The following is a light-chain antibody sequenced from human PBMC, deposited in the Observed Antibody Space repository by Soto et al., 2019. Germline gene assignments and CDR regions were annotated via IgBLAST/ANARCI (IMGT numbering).Light chain of an antibody. CDR1: SSDVGSYNL. V-gene: IGLV2-23*01. CDR3: CSYAGSSIP. J-gene: IGLJ1*01. CDR2: EGS. Sequence: QSVLTQPASVSGSPGQSITISCTGTSSDVGSYNLVSWYQQHPGKAPKLMIYEGSKRPSGVSNRFSDSKSGNTASLTISGLQAEDEADYYCCSYAGSSIPFGTGTKLTVL.